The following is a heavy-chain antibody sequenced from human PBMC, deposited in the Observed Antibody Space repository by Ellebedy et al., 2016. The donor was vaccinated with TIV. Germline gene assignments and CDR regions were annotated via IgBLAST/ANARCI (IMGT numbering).Heavy chain of an antibody. CDR3: ARDSAGRWDY. V-gene: IGHV4-38-2*02. CDR1: GSSISSGYY. J-gene: IGHJ4*02. CDR2: MFHSGST. D-gene: IGHD4-23*01. Sequence: MPGGSLRLSCSVSGSSISSGYYWGWIRQPPGRGLEWIGSMFHSGSTYYSPSLKRRVTISVDTSKNQLSRRLSSVTAADTAVYYCARDSAGRWDYWGPGTLVTVSS.